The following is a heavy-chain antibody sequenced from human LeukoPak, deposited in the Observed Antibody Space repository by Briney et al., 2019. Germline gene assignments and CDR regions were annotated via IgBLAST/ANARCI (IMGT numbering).Heavy chain of an antibody. J-gene: IGHJ4*02. CDR3: AGSHDYGDYYFDY. Sequence: PSETLSLTCAVYGGSFSGYYWSWIRQPPGKGLEWIGEINHSGSTNYNPSLKSRVTISVDTSKNQFSLKLSSATAADTAVYYCAGSHDYGDYYFDYWGQGTLVTVSS. CDR1: GGSFSGYY. CDR2: INHSGST. D-gene: IGHD4-17*01. V-gene: IGHV4-34*01.